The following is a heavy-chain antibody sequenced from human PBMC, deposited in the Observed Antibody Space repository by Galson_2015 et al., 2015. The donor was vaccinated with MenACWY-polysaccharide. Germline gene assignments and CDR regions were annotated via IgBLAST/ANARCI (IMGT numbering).Heavy chain of an antibody. V-gene: IGHV6-1*01. D-gene: IGHD5-12*01. CDR2: TYYRTQRHN. CDR1: GGRVSSDSAC. Sequence: CAISGGRVSSDSACSNGISRSRSRGREGLGRTYYRTQRHNDYAVAVKSRITIKTATSKNQFSLKLNSVTPADAAVYYCTRDRKKVAEYNGMDVWGQGTPVTVSS. CDR3: TRDRKKVAEYNGMDV. J-gene: IGHJ6*02.